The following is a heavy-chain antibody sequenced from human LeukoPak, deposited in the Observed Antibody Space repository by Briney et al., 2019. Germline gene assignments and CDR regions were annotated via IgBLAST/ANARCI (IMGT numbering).Heavy chain of an antibody. D-gene: IGHD6-19*01. CDR1: GFTFDNYA. CDR2: ISWNSGYV. CDR3: AKVRGTYSSGYFFDY. Sequence: GGSLRLSCAASGFTFDNYAMHWVRQAPGKGLEWLSIISWNSGYVGYADSVKGRFTISRDNDKKSLDLQMNSLRAEDTAFYYCAKVRGTYSSGYFFDYWGQGTLVTVSS. J-gene: IGHJ4*02. V-gene: IGHV3-9*01.